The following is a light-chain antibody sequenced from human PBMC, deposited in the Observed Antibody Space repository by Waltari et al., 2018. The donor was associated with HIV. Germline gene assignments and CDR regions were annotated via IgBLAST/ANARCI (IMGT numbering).Light chain of an antibody. J-gene: IGLJ1*01. CDR2: AVS. V-gene: IGLV2-14*03. Sequence: QSALTRPASVSGSPGQSITIPCPGSSRDAGGYHSVSCYQLHPGKAPPLMIYAVSNRPSGVSNRFSGSKSDNTASLTISGLQAEDEADYYCSSYTSTSTVYVFGTGTEVTVL. CDR1: SRDAGGYHS. CDR3: SSYTSTSTVYV.